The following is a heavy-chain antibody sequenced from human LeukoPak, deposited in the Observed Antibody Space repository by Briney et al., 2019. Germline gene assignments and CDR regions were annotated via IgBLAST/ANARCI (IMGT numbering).Heavy chain of an antibody. CDR1: GGSISSYY. CDR3: ARVDLYYYYMDV. Sequence: SETLSLTCTVSGGSISSYYWSWIRQPPGKGLEWIGYIYYSGSTNYNPSLKSRVTISVDTSKNQFSLKLSSVTAADPAVYYCARVDLYYYYMDVWGKGTTVTVSS. J-gene: IGHJ6*03. CDR2: IYYSGST. V-gene: IGHV4-59*01. D-gene: IGHD3-9*01.